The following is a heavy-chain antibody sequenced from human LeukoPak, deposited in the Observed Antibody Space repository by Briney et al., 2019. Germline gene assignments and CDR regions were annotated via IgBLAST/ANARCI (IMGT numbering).Heavy chain of an antibody. V-gene: IGHV3-11*06. D-gene: IGHD6-13*01. CDR2: ISSSSSYT. CDR1: GFTFSDYY. CDR3: ARVSTAVSLAIDY. J-gene: IGHJ4*02. Sequence: GGSLRLSCAASGFTFSDYYMSWIRQAPGKGLEWVSYISSSSSYTNYADSVRGRFTISRDNAKNSLYLQMSSLRAEDTAVYYCARVSTAVSLAIDYWGQGTLVTVST.